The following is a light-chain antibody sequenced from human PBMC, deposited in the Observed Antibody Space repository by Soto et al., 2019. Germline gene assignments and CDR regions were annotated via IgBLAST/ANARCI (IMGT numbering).Light chain of an antibody. CDR1: QSVSSY. Sequence: MTQSPSTLSASVGERATLSCRASQSVSSYLAWYQQKPGQAPRLLIYGASTRATGIPARFSGSGSGTEFTLSIGSLQSEDFAVYYCQQYNNWWTFGQGTKVDI. J-gene: IGKJ1*01. CDR2: GAS. V-gene: IGKV3-15*01. CDR3: QQYNNWWT.